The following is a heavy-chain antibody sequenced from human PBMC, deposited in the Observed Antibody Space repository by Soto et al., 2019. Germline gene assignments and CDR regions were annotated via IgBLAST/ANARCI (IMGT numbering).Heavy chain of an antibody. CDR3: AREWSTSGDLDY. Sequence: QVQLVESGGGVVQPGRSLKLSCAASGFTFTSFSMQWVRQAPGKGLEWVAVISYDGSIEYYADSVKGRFTISRDNSKKTLYLQMYSLRTEDMAVYFCAREWSTSGDLDYWGQGTLVTVS. CDR2: ISYDGSIE. D-gene: IGHD3-10*01. CDR1: GFTFTSFS. J-gene: IGHJ4*02. V-gene: IGHV3-30-3*01.